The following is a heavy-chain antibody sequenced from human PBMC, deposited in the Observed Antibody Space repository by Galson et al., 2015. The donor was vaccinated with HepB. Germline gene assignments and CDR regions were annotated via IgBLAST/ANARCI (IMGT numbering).Heavy chain of an antibody. CDR2: INAGNGNT. Sequence: SVKVSCKASGYTFTSYAMHWVRQAPGQRLEWMGWINAGNGNTKYSQKFQGRVTITRDTSASTAYMELSSLRSEDTAVYYCAGTPAFQDDAFDIWGQGTMVTVSS. CDR1: GYTFTSYA. D-gene: IGHD2-15*01. J-gene: IGHJ3*02. CDR3: AGTPAFQDDAFDI. V-gene: IGHV1-3*01.